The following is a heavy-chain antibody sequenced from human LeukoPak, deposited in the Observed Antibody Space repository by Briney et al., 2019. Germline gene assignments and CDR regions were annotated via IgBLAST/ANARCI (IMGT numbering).Heavy chain of an antibody. V-gene: IGHV3-21*01. Sequence: GGSLRLSCAASGFTFSSYSMNWVRQAPGKGLEWASSISTTSRYIYYADSVKGRFTVSRDNAKNSLSLQMNSLRAEDTAVYYCARGNSDYDHDYWGQGTLVTVSS. J-gene: IGHJ4*02. CDR1: GFTFSSYS. CDR3: ARGNSDYDHDY. CDR2: ISTTSRYI. D-gene: IGHD4-11*01.